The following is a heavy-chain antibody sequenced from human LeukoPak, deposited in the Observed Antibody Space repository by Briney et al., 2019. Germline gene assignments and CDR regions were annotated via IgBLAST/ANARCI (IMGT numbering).Heavy chain of an antibody. CDR3: ARAVGANA. CDR1: GLPLRRCS. D-gene: IGHD1-26*01. J-gene: IGHJ4*02. V-gene: IGHV3-48*03. CDR2: ISSSGGGI. Sequence: GGSVRLLCGACGLPLRRCSFQGARGARGEGLEWVSYISSSGGGIYYADSVKRRFTISRDNANNSLYLQMTSLRAEDTAVYYCARAVGANAWGQGPLVTVSS.